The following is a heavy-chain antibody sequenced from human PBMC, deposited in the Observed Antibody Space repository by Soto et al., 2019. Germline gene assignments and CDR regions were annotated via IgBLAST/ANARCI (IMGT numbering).Heavy chain of an antibody. CDR2: ISGSGGST. J-gene: IGHJ4*02. CDR3: AKTLPPYSNSVGPFDY. Sequence: PGGSLRLSCAASGFTFSSYSMSWVRQAPGKGLEWVSAISGSGGSTYYADSVKGRFTISRDNSKNTLYLQMNSLRAEDTAVYYCAKTLPPYSNSVGPFDYWGQGTLVTVSS. CDR1: GFTFSSYS. D-gene: IGHD4-4*01. V-gene: IGHV3-23*01.